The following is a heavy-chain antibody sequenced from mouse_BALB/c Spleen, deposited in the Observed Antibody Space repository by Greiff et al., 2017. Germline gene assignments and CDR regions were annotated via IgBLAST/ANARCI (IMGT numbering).Heavy chain of an antibody. CDR2: IDPANGNT. V-gene: IGHV14-3*02. J-gene: IGHJ3*01. CDR3: ASNWDGAY. Sequence: EVQLQQSGAELVKPGASVKLSCTASGFNIKDTYMHWVKQRPEQGLEWIGRIDPANGNTKYDPKFQGKATITADTSSNTAYLQLSSLTSEDTAVYYCASNWDGAYWGQGTLVTVSA. D-gene: IGHD4-1*01. CDR1: GFNIKDTY.